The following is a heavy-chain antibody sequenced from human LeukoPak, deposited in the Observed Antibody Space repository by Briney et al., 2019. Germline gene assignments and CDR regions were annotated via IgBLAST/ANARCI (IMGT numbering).Heavy chain of an antibody. CDR3: ARGSSVYGDVDAFDI. D-gene: IGHD4-17*01. J-gene: IGHJ3*02. CDR1: GFTFSSYG. V-gene: IGHV3-23*01. CDR2: ISGSGGST. Sequence: PGGSLRLSCAASGFTFSSYGMSWVRQAPGKGLEWVSAISGSGGSTYYADSVKGRFTISRDNSRNTLYLQMNSLRAEDTAVYYCARGSSVYGDVDAFDIWGQGTMVTVSS.